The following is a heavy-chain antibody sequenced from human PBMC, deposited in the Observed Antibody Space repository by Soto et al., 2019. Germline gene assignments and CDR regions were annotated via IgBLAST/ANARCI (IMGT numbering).Heavy chain of an antibody. CDR3: GRGRITTFGVPSSYGMDV. J-gene: IGHJ6*02. CDR2: INSDGSST. D-gene: IGHD3-3*01. CDR1: GFTFSSYW. Sequence: SLRLSCAASGFTFSSYWMHWVRQAPGKGLVWVSRINSDGSSTNYADSVKGRFTISRDNAKNTLYLQMNSLRAEDTAVYYCGRGRITTFGVPSSYGMDVWGQGTTVTVSS. V-gene: IGHV3-74*01.